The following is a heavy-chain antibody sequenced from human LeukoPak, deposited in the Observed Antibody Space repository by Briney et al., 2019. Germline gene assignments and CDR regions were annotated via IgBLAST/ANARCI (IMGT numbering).Heavy chain of an antibody. CDR1: GFTFSSYE. CDR2: ISSSGSTI. V-gene: IGHV3-48*03. Sequence: PGGSLRLSCAASGFTFSSYEMNWVRQAPGKGLEWVSYISSSGSTIYYADSVKGRFTISRDDSKNTVYLQMNSLRAEDTAFYYCARGFLDFDFWGHGTLVTVSS. J-gene: IGHJ4*01. CDR3: ARGFLDFDF. D-gene: IGHD3-3*01.